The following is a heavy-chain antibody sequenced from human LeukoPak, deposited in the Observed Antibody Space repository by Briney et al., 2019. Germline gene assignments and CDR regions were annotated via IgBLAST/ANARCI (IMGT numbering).Heavy chain of an antibody. CDR2: IYPYDSET. J-gene: IGHJ5*02. CDR1: GYSFTGFW. Sequence: RGESLKISCKASGYSFTGFWIGWVHQMPGKGLEWMGIIYPYDSETRYSPSFQGQVTISADKSISTAYLQWNSLKASDTAMYYCARHSFSGSGSFVWFDPWGQGTLVTVSS. V-gene: IGHV5-51*07. D-gene: IGHD3-10*01. CDR3: ARHSFSGSGSFVWFDP.